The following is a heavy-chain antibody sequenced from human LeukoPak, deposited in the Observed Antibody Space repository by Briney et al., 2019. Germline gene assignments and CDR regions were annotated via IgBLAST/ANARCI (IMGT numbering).Heavy chain of an antibody. D-gene: IGHD5-12*01. Sequence: SETLSLTCSVSDDSISIYYWSWIRQPPGKGLEWIGYIDHTGSTNYNPSLNSRVTISRDTSKNQFSLKLSSETAADTAVYYCARPRWLQGFDYWGQGTLVTVSS. V-gene: IGHV4-59*12. J-gene: IGHJ4*02. CDR1: DDSISIYY. CDR2: IDHTGST. CDR3: ARPRWLQGFDY.